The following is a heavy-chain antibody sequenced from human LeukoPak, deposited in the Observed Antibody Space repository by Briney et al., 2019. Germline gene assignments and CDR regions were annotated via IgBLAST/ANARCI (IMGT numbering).Heavy chain of an antibody. CDR1: GFTFDDYA. Sequence: PGRSLRLSCAASGFTFDDYAMHWVRQAPGKGLEWVSGISWNSGSIGYADSVKGRFTISRDNAKNSLYLQMNSLRAEDTALYYCAKGTRDDSSGWYGGDYWGQGTLVTVSS. D-gene: IGHD6-19*01. J-gene: IGHJ4*02. CDR2: ISWNSGSI. CDR3: AKGTRDDSSGWYGGDY. V-gene: IGHV3-9*01.